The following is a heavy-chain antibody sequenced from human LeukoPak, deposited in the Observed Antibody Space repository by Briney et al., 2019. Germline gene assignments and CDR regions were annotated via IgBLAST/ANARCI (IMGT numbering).Heavy chain of an antibody. CDR2: VDPEDGET. CDR1: GYTFTDYY. Sequence: ASVKISCKASGYTFTDYYMHWVQQAPGKGLEWMGRVDPEDGETIYAEKFQGRVTITADTSTDTAYMELSSLRSEDTAVYYCAIVGGGIVGATDYFDYWGQGTLVTVSS. J-gene: IGHJ4*02. D-gene: IGHD1-26*01. V-gene: IGHV1-69-2*01. CDR3: AIVGGGIVGATDYFDY.